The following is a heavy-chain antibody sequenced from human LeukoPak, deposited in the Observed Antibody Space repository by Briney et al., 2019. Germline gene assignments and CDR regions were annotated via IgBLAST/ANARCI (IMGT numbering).Heavy chain of an antibody. Sequence: SETLSLTCAVYGGSFSGYYWSWIRQPPGKGLEWIGEINHSGSTNYNPSLKSRVTISVDTSKNQFSPKLSSVTAADTAVYYCARVSSTVTTHDAFDIWGQGTMVTVSS. J-gene: IGHJ3*02. V-gene: IGHV4-34*01. CDR3: ARVSSTVTTHDAFDI. D-gene: IGHD4-17*01. CDR1: GGSFSGYY. CDR2: INHSGST.